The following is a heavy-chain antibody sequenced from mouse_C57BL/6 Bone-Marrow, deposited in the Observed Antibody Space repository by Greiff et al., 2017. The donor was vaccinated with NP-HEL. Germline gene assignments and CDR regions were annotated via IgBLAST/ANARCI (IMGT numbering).Heavy chain of an antibody. D-gene: IGHD2-3*01. CDR3: TRDTPTIDGYYIYWYFDV. V-gene: IGHV5-9-1*02. CDR2: ISSGGDYI. Sequence: EVHLVESGEGLVKPGGSLKLSCAASGFTFSSYAMSWVRQTPEKRLEWVAYISSGGDYIYYADNVKGRFTISRDNARNTLYLQMSSLKSEDTAMYYCTRDTPTIDGYYIYWYFDVWGTGTTVTVSS. CDR1: GFTFSSYA. J-gene: IGHJ1*03.